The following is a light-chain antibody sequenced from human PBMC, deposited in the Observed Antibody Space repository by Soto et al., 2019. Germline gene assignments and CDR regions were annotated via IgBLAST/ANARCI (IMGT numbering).Light chain of an antibody. CDR1: QSVSSY. V-gene: IGKV3-11*01. J-gene: IGKJ2*01. CDR2: DAS. Sequence: EIVLTQSPATLSLSPGERATLSCRASQSVSSYLAWYQQKPGQAPRLLIYDASNRATGIPARFSGSGSGTAFTLTSSSLEPEDFAVYYCQQRSNWPPYTFGQGTKLEIK. CDR3: QQRSNWPPYT.